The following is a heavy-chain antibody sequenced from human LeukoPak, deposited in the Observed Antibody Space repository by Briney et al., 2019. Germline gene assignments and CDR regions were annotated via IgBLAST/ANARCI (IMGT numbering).Heavy chain of an antibody. CDR3: ARGSRWFDP. J-gene: IGHJ5*02. V-gene: IGHV4-34*01. CDR1: GGSFSGYY. Sequence: SETLSLTCAVYGGSFSGYYWSWIRQPPGKGLEWIGEINHSGSTNYNPSLKSRVTISVDTSKNQFSLKLSSVTAADTAVYYCARGSRWFDPWGQGTLVTVPS. CDR2: INHSGST.